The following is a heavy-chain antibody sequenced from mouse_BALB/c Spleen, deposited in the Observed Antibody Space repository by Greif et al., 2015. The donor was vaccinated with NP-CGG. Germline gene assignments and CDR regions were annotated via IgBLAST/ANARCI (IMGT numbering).Heavy chain of an antibody. Sequence: EVQLQHSGAELVKPGASVRLSCTASGFNIKDTYMHWVKQRPEQGLEWIGRIDPANGNTKYDPKFQGKATITADSSSNTAYLQLSSLTSEDTAGYYCVSDYYGWYFDVWGAGTTVTVSS. D-gene: IGHD1-1*01. V-gene: IGHV14-3*02. CDR2: IDPANGNT. CDR1: GFNIKDTY. CDR3: VSDYYGWYFDV. J-gene: IGHJ1*01.